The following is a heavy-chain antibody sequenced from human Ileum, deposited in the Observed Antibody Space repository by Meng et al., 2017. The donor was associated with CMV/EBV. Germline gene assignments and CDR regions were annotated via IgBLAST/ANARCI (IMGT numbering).Heavy chain of an antibody. D-gene: IGHD3-22*01. V-gene: IGHV1-69*02. CDR2: IIPISGKA. CDR1: TFSKYI. J-gene: IGHJ3*02. Sequence: TFSKYIISWVRQAPGQGLEWMGRIIPISGKADYPQKFQGRVTITADKSTSTTYMELSSLRSEDTAVYYCASLIGDSSDHPYDAVDIWGQGTMVTVSS. CDR3: ASLIGDSSDHPYDAVDI.